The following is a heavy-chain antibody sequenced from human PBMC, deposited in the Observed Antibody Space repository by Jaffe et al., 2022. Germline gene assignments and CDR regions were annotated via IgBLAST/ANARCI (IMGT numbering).Heavy chain of an antibody. Sequence: QVQLVQSGAEVKKPGASVKVSCKASGYTFTSYAMHWVRQAPGQRLEWMGWINAGNGNTKYSQKFQGRVTITRDTSASTAYMELSSLRSEDTAVYYCARDGDIVVVPAAHGAFDIWGQGTMVTVSS. CDR1: GYTFTSYA. CDR3: ARDGDIVVVPAAHGAFDI. CDR2: INAGNGNT. J-gene: IGHJ3*02. V-gene: IGHV1-3*01. D-gene: IGHD2-2*01.